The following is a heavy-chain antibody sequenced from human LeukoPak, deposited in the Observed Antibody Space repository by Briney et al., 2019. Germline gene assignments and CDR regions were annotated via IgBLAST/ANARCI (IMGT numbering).Heavy chain of an antibody. D-gene: IGHD3-22*01. CDR3: ARERWVSSGKHFFDY. CDR1: GFTFSSYG. V-gene: IGHV3-33*01. CDR2: MWYDGSNK. J-gene: IGHJ4*02. Sequence: GGSLRLSCAASGFTFSSYGMHWVRQAPGKGLEWVAVMWYDGSNKYYADSVKGRFTISRDNSKNTLYLQMHSLRAEDTAVYYCARERWVSSGKHFFDYWGQGTQVTVSS.